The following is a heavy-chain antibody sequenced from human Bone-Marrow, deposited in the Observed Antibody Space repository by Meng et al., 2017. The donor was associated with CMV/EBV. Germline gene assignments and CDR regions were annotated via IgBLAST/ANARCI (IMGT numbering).Heavy chain of an antibody. CDR2: IIPIYSTP. Sequence: SVKVSCKASGGTFSHYGFTWVRQAPGQGLEFMGRIIPIYSTPNYAQKFRGRVTISTDESTSTAYMELNHLKSEDTAMYYCAVNYNILTGYVTGFDYWGQGTLVTVSS. D-gene: IGHD3-9*01. CDR1: GGTFSHYG. J-gene: IGHJ4*02. V-gene: IGHV1-69*05. CDR3: AVNYNILTGYVTGFDY.